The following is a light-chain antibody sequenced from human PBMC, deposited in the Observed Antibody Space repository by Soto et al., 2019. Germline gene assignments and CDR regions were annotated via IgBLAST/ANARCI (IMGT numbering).Light chain of an antibody. J-gene: IGKJ5*01. CDR1: QSVSSY. Sequence: EIVLTQSPGTLSLSPGERATLSCRASQSVSSYLAWYQQKPGQAPRLLIYDASNRATGIPARFSGSGSGTDFTLTITGLQPEDFATYYCQQSYNMPIAFGQGTRLEI. CDR2: DAS. CDR3: QQSYNMPIA. V-gene: IGKV3-11*01.